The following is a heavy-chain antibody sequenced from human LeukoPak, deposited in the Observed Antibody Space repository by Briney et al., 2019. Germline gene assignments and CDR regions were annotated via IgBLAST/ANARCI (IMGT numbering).Heavy chain of an antibody. Sequence: SVKVSCKASGGTFSSYAISWVRQAPGQGLEWMGWISAYNGNTDYAQKFQGRVTITADESTSTAYMELSSLRSEDTAVYYCARESYYDNRAEVDAFDIWGQGTMVTVSS. CDR1: GGTFSSYA. V-gene: IGHV1-69*13. D-gene: IGHD3-22*01. CDR2: ISAYNGNT. J-gene: IGHJ3*02. CDR3: ARESYYDNRAEVDAFDI.